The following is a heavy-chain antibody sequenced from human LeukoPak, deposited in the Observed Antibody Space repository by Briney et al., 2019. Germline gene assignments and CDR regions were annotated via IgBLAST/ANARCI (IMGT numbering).Heavy chain of an antibody. D-gene: IGHD6-19*01. V-gene: IGHV3-7*01. CDR3: AREPTYTNSWYTTCDY. CDR1: GFTFSSYW. CDR2: IKKDGSEK. J-gene: IGHJ4*02. Sequence: GGSLRLSCAASGFTFSSYWMSWVRQAPGKGLEWVANIKKDGSEKYYVDSVKGRFTIFRDNAKNSLYLQMNSLRAEDTAVYYCAREPTYTNSWYTTCDYWGQGTLVTVSS.